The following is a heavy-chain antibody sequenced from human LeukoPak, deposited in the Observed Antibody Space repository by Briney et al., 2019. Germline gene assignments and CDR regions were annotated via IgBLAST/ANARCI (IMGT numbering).Heavy chain of an antibody. V-gene: IGHV3-30*18. CDR3: AKDSAHSHFDSSGGDY. J-gene: IGHJ4*02. Sequence: PGGSLRLSCAASGFTFSHYGMHWVRPAPGKGLERVAVIATDGSNKYYADPVNGRFTISRDNSKNTLYLEMNSLRAEDSAVYYCAKDSAHSHFDSSGGDYWRQGTLVTVSS. D-gene: IGHD3-22*01. CDR1: GFTFSHYG. CDR2: IATDGSNK.